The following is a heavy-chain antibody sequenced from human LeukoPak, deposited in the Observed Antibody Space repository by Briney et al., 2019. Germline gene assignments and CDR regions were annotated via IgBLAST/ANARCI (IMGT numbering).Heavy chain of an antibody. Sequence: GGSLRLSCAVSGFTFSTYWMSWVRQAPGKGLEWVANIKQDGSEKYYVDSVRGRLTISRDNAENSLYLQMNSLRAEDTAVYYCARDCSTTNCYSGYLDNWGQGTLVTVSS. CDR3: ARDCSTTNCYSGYLDN. D-gene: IGHD2-2*01. CDR2: IKQDGSEK. V-gene: IGHV3-7*01. J-gene: IGHJ4*02. CDR1: GFTFSTYW.